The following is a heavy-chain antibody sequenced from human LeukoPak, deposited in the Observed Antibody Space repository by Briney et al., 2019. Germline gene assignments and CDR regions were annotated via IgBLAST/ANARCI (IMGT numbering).Heavy chain of an antibody. CDR2: IYYSGST. CDR3: AREWAY. J-gene: IGHJ4*02. V-gene: IGHV4-59*12. Sequence: SETLSLTCTVSGGSISSYYWSWIRQPPGKGLEWIGYIYYSGSTYYNPSLKSRVTISVDTSKNQFSLRLNSVTAADTAVYYCAREWAYWGQGTLVTVSS. CDR1: GGSISSYY.